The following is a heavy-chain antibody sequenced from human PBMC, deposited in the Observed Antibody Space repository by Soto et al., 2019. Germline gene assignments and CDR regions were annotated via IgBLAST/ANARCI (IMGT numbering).Heavy chain of an antibody. J-gene: IGHJ6*02. CDR3: ARGGYSSSQVENYGMDV. CDR2: MNPNSGNT. V-gene: IGHV1-8*01. D-gene: IGHD6-13*01. Sequence: QVQLVHSGAEVKKPGASVKVSCKASGYTFTSYDINWVRQATGQGLEWMGWMNPNSGNTGYAQKFQGRVTMTRNTAISTACRERSSPGSEDTAGYYWARGGYSSSQVENYGMDVWGQGTTVTVSS. CDR1: GYTFTSYD.